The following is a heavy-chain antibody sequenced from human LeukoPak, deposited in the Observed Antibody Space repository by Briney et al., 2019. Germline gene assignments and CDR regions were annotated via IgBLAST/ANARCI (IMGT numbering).Heavy chain of an antibody. Sequence: GGSLRLSCVASGFTLSSYWMSWVRQAPGKGLEWVANIREDGSEKYYVDSVKGRFTISRDNAKNSLSLQMNSLRVEDTAVYYCARGGSVGVVIYWGQGTLVTVSS. D-gene: IGHD3-10*01. J-gene: IGHJ4*02. V-gene: IGHV3-7*01. CDR3: ARGGSVGVVIY. CDR1: GFTLSSYW. CDR2: IREDGSEK.